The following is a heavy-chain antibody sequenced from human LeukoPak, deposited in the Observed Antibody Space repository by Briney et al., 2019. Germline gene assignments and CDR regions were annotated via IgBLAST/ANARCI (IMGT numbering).Heavy chain of an antibody. Sequence: SGTLSLTCAVSGGSISSGNWWSWVRQPPGRGLEWIGYFYYSGNTYYNPSLKSRVTISVDTSKNQFSLHLTSVTAADTAVYYCATSSNWSLLYLDYWGQGSLVTVSS. CDR3: ATSSNWSLLYLDY. J-gene: IGHJ4*02. V-gene: IGHV4-4*02. CDR1: GGSISSGNW. CDR2: FYYSGNT. D-gene: IGHD6-13*01.